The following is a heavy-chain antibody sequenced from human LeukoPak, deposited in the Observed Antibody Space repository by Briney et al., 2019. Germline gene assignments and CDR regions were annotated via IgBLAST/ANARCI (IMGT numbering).Heavy chain of an antibody. CDR2: IYTSGST. CDR1: GGSISSYY. CDR3: ARDPNPALVAFDI. Sequence: PSETLSLTCTVSGGSISSYYWSWIRQPAGKGLEWIGRIYTSGSTNCNPSLKSRVTMPVDTSKNQFALKLSSVTAADTAVYYCARDPNPALVAFDIWGQGTMVTVSS. J-gene: IGHJ3*02. V-gene: IGHV4-4*07. D-gene: IGHD2-2*01.